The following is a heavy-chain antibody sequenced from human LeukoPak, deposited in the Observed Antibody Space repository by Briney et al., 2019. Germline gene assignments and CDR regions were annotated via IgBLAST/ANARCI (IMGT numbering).Heavy chain of an antibody. D-gene: IGHD6-13*01. V-gene: IGHV4-59*01. J-gene: IGHJ4*02. Sequence: PSETLSLTFTVSGGSISSYYWSWIRQPPGKGLEWIGYIYYSGSTNYNPSLKSRVTISVDTSKNQFSLKLSSVTAADTAVYYCARDKSWYSYWGQGTLVTVSS. CDR3: ARDKSWYSY. CDR2: IYYSGST. CDR1: GGSISSYY.